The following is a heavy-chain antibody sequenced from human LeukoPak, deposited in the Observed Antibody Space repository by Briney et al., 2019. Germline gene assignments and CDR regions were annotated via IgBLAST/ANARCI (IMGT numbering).Heavy chain of an antibody. D-gene: IGHD3-16*01. CDR3: ARGGGLDV. CDR1: GFTFRSYW. V-gene: IGHV3-7*03. J-gene: IGHJ6*02. CDR2: INNNGNVN. Sequence: GGSLRLSCAASGFTFRSYWMKWARQAPGKGLEWVARINNNGNVNYYVASVKGRFTISRDNAKNSLYLQMSNLRAEDSAVYFCARGGGLDVWGQGATVTVSS.